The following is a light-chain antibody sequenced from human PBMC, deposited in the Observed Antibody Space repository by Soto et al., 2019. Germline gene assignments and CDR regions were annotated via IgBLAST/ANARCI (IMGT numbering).Light chain of an antibody. Sequence: QSVLTQPPSASGAPGQSITISSTRTSSGVGGYDYVSWYQQHPGKAPKLMIYEVTIRPSGVSDRFSGSKSGNTASLTVSGLQAEDEADYYCSSYTGGNPSYVFRTGTKVTVL. CDR1: SSGVGGYDY. CDR3: SSYTGGNPSYV. J-gene: IGLJ1*01. CDR2: EVT. V-gene: IGLV2-8*01.